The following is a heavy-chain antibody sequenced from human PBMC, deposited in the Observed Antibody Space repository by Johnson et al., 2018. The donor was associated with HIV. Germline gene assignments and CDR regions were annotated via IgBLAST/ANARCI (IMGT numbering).Heavy chain of an antibody. CDR1: GFTFSSYG. V-gene: IGHV3-30*02. D-gene: IGHD1-7*01. J-gene: IGHJ3*02. CDR2: IRYDGSNK. CDR3: SKGRSGTTASIDAFDI. Sequence: QVQLVESGGGVVQPGRSLRLSCAASGFTFSSYGMHWVRQAPGKGLEWVAFIRYDGSNKYYADSVKGRFTISRDNSKNTLYLQMKSLRAEDTAVYYCSKGRSGTTASIDAFDIWGQGTMVTVSS.